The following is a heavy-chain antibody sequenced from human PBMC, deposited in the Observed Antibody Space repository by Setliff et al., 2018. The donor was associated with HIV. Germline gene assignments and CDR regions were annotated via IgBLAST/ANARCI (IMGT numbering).Heavy chain of an antibody. CDR1: GFTFDDYG. CDR3: ARSIAARPGLDY. CDR2: INWNGGST. V-gene: IGHV3-20*04. Sequence: PSETLSLSCAASGFTFDDYGMSWVRQAPGKGLERVSGINWNGGSTGYADSVKGRFTISRDNAKNSLYLQMNSLRAEDTALYYCARSIAARPGLDYWGQGTLVTVSS. D-gene: IGHD6-6*01. J-gene: IGHJ4*02.